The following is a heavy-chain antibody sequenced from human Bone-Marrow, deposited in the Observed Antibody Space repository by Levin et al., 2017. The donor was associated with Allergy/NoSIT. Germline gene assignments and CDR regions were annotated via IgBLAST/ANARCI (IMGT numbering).Heavy chain of an antibody. D-gene: IGHD3-22*01. CDR3: ARERYYFHPGSHTRTSGAFDF. CDR1: GASVSSGSFY. J-gene: IGHJ3*01. V-gene: IGHV4-61*03. Sequence: ETLSLTCAVSGASVSSGSFYWSWIRQSPGKGLEWIGYIYNTGSTNYNPSLKSRVTISLDSSKDHFSLRLRSVTAADTAVYYCARERYYFHPGSHTRTSGAFDFWGQGSLVTVSS. CDR2: IYNTGST.